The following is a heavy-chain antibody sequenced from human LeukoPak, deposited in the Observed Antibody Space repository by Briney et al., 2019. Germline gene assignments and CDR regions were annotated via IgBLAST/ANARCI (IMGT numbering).Heavy chain of an antibody. CDR3: ASRIAARPLDY. D-gene: IGHD6-6*01. CDR1: GFTFSIYS. Sequence: GGSLRLSCAASGFTFSIYSINWVRQAPGKGLEWVSSISSSSSYIYYADSVKGRFTISRDNAKNSLYLQMNSLRAEDTAVYYCASRIAARPLDYWGQEPWSPSPQ. J-gene: IGHJ4*01. V-gene: IGHV3-21*01. CDR2: ISSSSSYI.